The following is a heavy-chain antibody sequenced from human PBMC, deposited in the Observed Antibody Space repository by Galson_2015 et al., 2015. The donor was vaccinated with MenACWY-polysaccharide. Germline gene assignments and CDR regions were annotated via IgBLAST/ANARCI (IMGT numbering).Heavy chain of an antibody. Sequence: SLRLSCAASGFTVSSNYMSWVRQAPGKGLEWVSVIYSGGSTYYADSVKGRFTISRDNSKNTLYLQMNSLRAEDTAVYYCARLKLGYSPIDYWGQGTLVTLSS. CDR1: GFTVSSNY. J-gene: IGHJ4*02. CDR3: ARLKLGYSPIDY. V-gene: IGHV3-66*01. D-gene: IGHD5-18*01. CDR2: IYSGGST.